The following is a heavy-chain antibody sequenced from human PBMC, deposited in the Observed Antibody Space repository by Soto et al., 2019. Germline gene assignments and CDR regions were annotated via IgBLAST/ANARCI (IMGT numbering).Heavy chain of an antibody. CDR2: ISGSGGST. V-gene: IGHV3-23*01. D-gene: IGHD1-26*01. Sequence: EVQLLESGGGLVQPGGYLRLSCEASGFTFSNFAMNWVRQAPGKGLEWVSAISGSGGSTYYADSVKGRFTISRDNSKNTLYLQMNSLRAEDTAVYYCAKDPVVGTRRAFDIWGQGTMVTVSS. CDR3: AKDPVVGTRRAFDI. CDR1: GFTFSNFA. J-gene: IGHJ3*02.